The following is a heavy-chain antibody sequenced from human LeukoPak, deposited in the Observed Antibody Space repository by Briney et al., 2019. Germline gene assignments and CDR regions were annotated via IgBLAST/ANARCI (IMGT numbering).Heavy chain of an antibody. CDR2: IKLDGSEK. D-gene: IGHD3-9*01. CDR3: VRRYMDV. CDR1: GFSFGKYW. V-gene: IGHV3-7*01. Sequence: GGSLRLSCVASGFSFGKYWMSWVRQAPGKGLEWVANIKLDGSEKNYVDSVKGRFTISRDNTKNSLYLQMNSLRAEDTAMYYCVRRYMDVWGQGTTVTVSS. J-gene: IGHJ6*02.